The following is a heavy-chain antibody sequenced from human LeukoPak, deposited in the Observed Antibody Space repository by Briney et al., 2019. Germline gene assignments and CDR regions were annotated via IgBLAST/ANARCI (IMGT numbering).Heavy chain of an antibody. CDR3: ARVRDGSGSYRRPIDS. CDR2: IYDSGST. V-gene: IGHV4-59*08. Sequence: SETLSLTCTVSGGSINNYYWSWMRQPPGKGLEWIGCIYDSGSTNYNPSLQSRVTISVDTSKNQFSLKLSSVTAADTAVYYCARVRDGSGSYRRPIDSWGQGTLVTVSS. CDR1: GGSINNYY. J-gene: IGHJ4*02. D-gene: IGHD3-10*01.